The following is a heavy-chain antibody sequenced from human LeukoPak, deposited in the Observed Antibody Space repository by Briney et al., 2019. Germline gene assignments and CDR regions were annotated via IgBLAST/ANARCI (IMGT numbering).Heavy chain of an antibody. CDR3: ARHRGYCSSTSCHKYNWFDP. D-gene: IGHD2-2*02. CDR2: IYYSGST. J-gene: IGHJ5*02. Sequence: SETLSLTCTVSGGSISSSSYYWGWIRQPPGKGLEWIGSIYYSGSTYYNPSLKSRVTISVDTSKNQFSLKLSSVTAADTAVYYCARHRGYCSSTSCHKYNWFDPWGQGALVTVSS. V-gene: IGHV4-39*01. CDR1: GGSISSSSYY.